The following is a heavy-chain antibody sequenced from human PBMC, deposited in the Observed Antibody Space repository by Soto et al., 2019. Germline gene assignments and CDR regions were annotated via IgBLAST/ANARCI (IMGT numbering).Heavy chain of an antibody. CDR2: ISSSSYI. D-gene: IGHD5-12*01. J-gene: IGHJ4*02. CDR3: ARDRRDGYNLAY. Sequence: PGGSLRLSCAASGCTFSSYSMNWVRQAPGKGLEWVSSISSSSYIYYADSVKGRFTISRDNAKNSLYLQMNSLRAEDTAVYYCARDRRDGYNLAYWGQGTLVTVSS. CDR1: GCTFSSYS. V-gene: IGHV3-21*01.